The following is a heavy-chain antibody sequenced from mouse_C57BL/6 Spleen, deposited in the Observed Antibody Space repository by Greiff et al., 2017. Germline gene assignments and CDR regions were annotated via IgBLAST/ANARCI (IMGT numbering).Heavy chain of an antibody. J-gene: IGHJ3*01. V-gene: IGHV1-5*01. Sequence: EVQLQQSGTVLARPGASVKMSCKTSGYTFTSYWMHWVKQRPGQGLEWIGAIYPGNSDTSYNQKFKGKAKLTAVTSASTAYMELSSLTNEDSAVYYCTYSNYVAWFAYWGQGTLVTVSA. CDR3: TYSNYVAWFAY. CDR1: GYTFTSYW. CDR2: IYPGNSDT. D-gene: IGHD2-5*01.